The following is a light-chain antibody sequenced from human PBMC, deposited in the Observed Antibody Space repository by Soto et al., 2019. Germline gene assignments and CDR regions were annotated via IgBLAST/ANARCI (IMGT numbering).Light chain of an antibody. CDR1: QNINTC. CDR3: QQYETYPLT. J-gene: IGKJ4*01. CDR2: KAS. Sequence: DIQMTQSPSTLSASVGDRVAITCRASQNINTCLACYQQKPGKAPYLLIYKASNLQSGVPSRFSGSASGTEFTLTISSLQTDDIATYYCQQYETYPLTSGGGTKVEI. V-gene: IGKV1-5*03.